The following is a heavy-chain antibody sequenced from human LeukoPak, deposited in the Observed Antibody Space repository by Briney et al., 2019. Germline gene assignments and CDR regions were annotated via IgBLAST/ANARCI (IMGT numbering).Heavy chain of an antibody. CDR2: MSPNSGNT. CDR1: GYTFTSYA. D-gene: IGHD3-3*01. CDR3: ARGPSYYDFHH. Sequence: ASVKVSCKASGYTFTSYAMHWVRQAPGQRLEWMGWMSPNSGNTGYAQKFQGRVTMTSNTSISTAYMELSGLRSEDTAIYYCARGPSYYDFHHWGQGTLVTVSS. J-gene: IGHJ4*02. V-gene: IGHV1-8*02.